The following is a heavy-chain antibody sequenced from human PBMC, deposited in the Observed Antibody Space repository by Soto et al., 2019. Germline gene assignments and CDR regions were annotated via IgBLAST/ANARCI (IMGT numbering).Heavy chain of an antibody. D-gene: IGHD4-17*01. V-gene: IGHV3-53*01. CDR2: LYASDST. CDR1: GFTVSSHY. Sequence: GGSLRLSCAASGFTVSSHYMSWVRQTPGKGLEWVSILYASDSTFYADSVEGRFTISRDNSKNTVYLQLNSLRAEDTAVYYCATTVTRLIAFDVWGKGTMVTVSS. J-gene: IGHJ3*01. CDR3: ATTVTRLIAFDV.